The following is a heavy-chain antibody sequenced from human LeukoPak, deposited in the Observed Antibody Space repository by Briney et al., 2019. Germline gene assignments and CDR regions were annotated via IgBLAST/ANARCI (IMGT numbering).Heavy chain of an antibody. CDR1: GFTVSSNS. J-gene: IGHJ4*02. V-gene: IGHV3-53*01. CDR3: ARRAGAYSHPYDY. Sequence: GGSLRLSCTVSGFTVSSNSMSWVRQAPGKGLEWVSFNSGSTHCSDSVKGRFTISRDNSKNTLYLQMNSLRAEDTAVYYCARRAGAYSHPYDYWGQGTLVTVSS. D-gene: IGHD4/OR15-4a*01. CDR2: NSGST.